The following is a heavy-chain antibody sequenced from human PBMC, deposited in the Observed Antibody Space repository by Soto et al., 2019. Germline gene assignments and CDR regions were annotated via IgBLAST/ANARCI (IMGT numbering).Heavy chain of an antibody. CDR3: ARALAVAGSYQYYFDY. CDR2: INHSGST. J-gene: IGHJ4*02. D-gene: IGHD6-19*01. V-gene: IGHV4-34*01. CDR1: GGSFSGYY. Sequence: SETLSLTCAVYGGSFSGYYWNCIRQPPGKGLEWIGEINHSGSTNYNPSLKSRVTISVDTSKNQFSLKLSSVTAADTAVYYCARALAVAGSYQYYFDYWGQGTLVTVSS.